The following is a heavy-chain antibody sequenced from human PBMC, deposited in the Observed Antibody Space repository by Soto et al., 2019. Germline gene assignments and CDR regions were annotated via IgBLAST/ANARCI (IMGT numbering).Heavy chain of an antibody. Sequence: QVQLVQSGAEVKKPGSSVKVSCKASGDTFSFYTISWVRQAPGLGLEWVGRINPILSMSNYAQKFQGRVTMTADKSTSTAYMELRSLRSEDTAIYYCATSYGSGYRAFDYWGQGALVTVSS. D-gene: IGHD3-10*01. CDR1: GDTFSFYT. J-gene: IGHJ4*02. CDR2: INPILSMS. V-gene: IGHV1-69*02. CDR3: ATSYGSGYRAFDY.